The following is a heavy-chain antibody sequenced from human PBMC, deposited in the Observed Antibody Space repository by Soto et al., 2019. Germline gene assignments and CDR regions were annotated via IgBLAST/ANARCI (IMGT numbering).Heavy chain of an antibody. CDR1: GDTFNDYY. D-gene: IGHD5-12*01. J-gene: IGHJ6*03. CDR2: INPNGGVT. V-gene: IGHV1-2*04. CDR3: ARESGGATATLDYYYFYMDV. Sequence: QVQLVQSGAEVKRPGASVTVSCRSSGDTFNDYYIHSVRQAPGQGLEWMGWINPNGGVTKYAQKCQGWVSMTRDTSIRTVYMQLSRLRSDDTAVYYCARESGGATATLDYYYFYMDVWGTGTTVTVAS.